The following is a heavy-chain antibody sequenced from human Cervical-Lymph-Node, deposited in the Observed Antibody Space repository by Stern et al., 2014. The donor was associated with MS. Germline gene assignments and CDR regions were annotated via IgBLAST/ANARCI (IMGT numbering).Heavy chain of an antibody. D-gene: IGHD1-26*01. CDR2: IYYNGIT. Sequence: QLQLQESGPGLVKPSETLSLTCTVSGGFMSSYYWSWIRQSPGKELEWIGYIYYNGITNYNPSLKSRVSISLDTSKNQFSLNLSSVTAADTAVYYCARGERIDFWGQGTLVTVSS. CDR3: ARGERIDF. J-gene: IGHJ4*02. CDR1: GGFMSSYY. V-gene: IGHV4-59*13.